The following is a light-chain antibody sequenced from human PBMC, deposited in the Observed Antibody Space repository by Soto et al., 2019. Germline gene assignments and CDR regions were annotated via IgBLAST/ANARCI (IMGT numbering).Light chain of an antibody. CDR1: QSVASN. V-gene: IGKV3-15*01. CDR2: GAS. J-gene: IGKJ3*01. CDR3: QQYNKWPVFT. Sequence: IVMTQSPATLSVSPGERATLSCRASQSVASNLAWYQQRLGQDPRLLVYGASTRATGIPARFSGSGAGTEFTLTISSVQSEDFAVYYCQQYNKWPVFTFGPGTRVDI.